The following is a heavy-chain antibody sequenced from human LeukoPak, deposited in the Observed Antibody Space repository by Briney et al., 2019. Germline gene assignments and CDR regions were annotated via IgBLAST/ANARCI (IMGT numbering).Heavy chain of an antibody. CDR2: INPNSGGT. V-gene: IGHV1-2*02. CDR1: GYTFIDYY. J-gene: IGHJ4*02. D-gene: IGHD5-12*01. CDR3: ARDIVATEIDY. Sequence: ASVKVSCKTSGYTFIDYYIYWVRQAPGQGLEWMAWINPNSGGTNYAQKFQGRVTMTRDTSISTAYMELSRLRSDDTAVYYCARDIVATEIDYWGQGTLVTVSS.